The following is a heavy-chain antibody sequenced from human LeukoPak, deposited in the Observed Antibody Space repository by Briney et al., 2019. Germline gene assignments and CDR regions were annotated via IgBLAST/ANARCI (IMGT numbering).Heavy chain of an antibody. V-gene: IGHV4-34*01. CDR3: ARGQGNYDFWSGYYTGARPNWFDP. D-gene: IGHD3-3*01. Sequence: SETLSLTCAVYGGSFSGYYWGWIRQPPGKGLEWIGEINHSVSTNYNPSLKSRVTISVDTSKNQFSLKLSSVTAADTAVYYCARGQGNYDFWSGYYTGARPNWFDPWGQGTLVTVSS. J-gene: IGHJ5*02. CDR1: GGSFSGYY. CDR2: INHSVST.